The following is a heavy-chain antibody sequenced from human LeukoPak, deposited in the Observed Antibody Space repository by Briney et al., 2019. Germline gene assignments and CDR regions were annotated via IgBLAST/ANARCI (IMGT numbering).Heavy chain of an antibody. J-gene: IGHJ4*02. CDR3: ARDRYYYDSSGYYDY. V-gene: IGHV1-2*02. D-gene: IGHD3-22*01. CDR1: GXTFTGYY. Sequence: ASVKVSCKASGXTFTGYYMHWVQQAPXXXXXWMGWINPNSGGTNYAQKFQGRVTMTRDTSISTAYMELSRLRSDDTAVYYCARDRYYYDSSGYYDYWGQGTLVTVSS. CDR2: INPNSGGT.